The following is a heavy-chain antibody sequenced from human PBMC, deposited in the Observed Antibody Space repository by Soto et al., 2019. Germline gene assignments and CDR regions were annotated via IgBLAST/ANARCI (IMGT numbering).Heavy chain of an antibody. D-gene: IGHD3-22*01. CDR1: GFTFSSYA. J-gene: IGHJ3*02. CDR2: ISYDGSNK. CDR3: ARGRIVVVMRDAFDI. V-gene: IGHV3-30-3*01. Sequence: QVQLVESGGGVVQPGRSLRLSCAASGFTFSSYAMHWVRQAPGKGLEWVAVISYDGSNKYYADSVKGRFTISRDNSKNTLYLQMNSLRAEDTAVYYCARGRIVVVMRDAFDIWGQGTMVTVSS.